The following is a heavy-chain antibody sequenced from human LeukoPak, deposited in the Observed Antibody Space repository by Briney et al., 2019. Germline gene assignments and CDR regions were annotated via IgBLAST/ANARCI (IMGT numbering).Heavy chain of an antibody. CDR3: AKGAQQLVYWVDY. V-gene: IGHV3-23*01. J-gene: IGHJ4*02. Sequence: QTGGSLRLSCAPSGFTFSRHAMSWVRQAPGKGLEWVSVISGSGGSTYYADSVKGRFTVSRDNSKNTLYLQMNSLRAEDTAVYYCAKGAQQLVYWVDYWGQGTLVTVSS. D-gene: IGHD6-13*01. CDR1: GFTFSRHA. CDR2: ISGSGGST.